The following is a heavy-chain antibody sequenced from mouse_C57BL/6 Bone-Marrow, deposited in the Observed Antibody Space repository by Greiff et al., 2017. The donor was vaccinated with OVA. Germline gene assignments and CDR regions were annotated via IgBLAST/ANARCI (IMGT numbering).Heavy chain of an antibody. Sequence: QVQLQQSGAELVRPGSSVKLSCKASGYTFTSYWMHWVKQRPIQGLEWIGNIDPSDSETHYHQKFKEKATLTVDKSSSTAYMQLSSLTSEYSAVYYCARSGGYYYGSSPFAYWGQGTLVTVSA. CDR2: IDPSDSET. V-gene: IGHV1-52*01. CDR1: GYTFTSYW. D-gene: IGHD1-1*01. CDR3: ARSGGYYYGSSPFAY. J-gene: IGHJ3*01.